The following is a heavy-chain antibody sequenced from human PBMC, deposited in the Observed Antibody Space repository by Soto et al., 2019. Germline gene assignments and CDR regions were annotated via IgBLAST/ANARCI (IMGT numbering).Heavy chain of an antibody. D-gene: IGHD6-19*01. J-gene: IGHJ4*02. Sequence: QVQLVESGGGVVQPGRSLRLSCAASGFTFSSYGMHWVRQAPGKGLEWVAVISYDGSNKYYGDSVKGRFTISRDNSKNTLYLQMNSLRAEDTAVYYCALEMGYSSGWWGFDYWGQGTLVTVSS. CDR3: ALEMGYSSGWWGFDY. CDR2: ISYDGSNK. V-gene: IGHV3-30*03. CDR1: GFTFSSYG.